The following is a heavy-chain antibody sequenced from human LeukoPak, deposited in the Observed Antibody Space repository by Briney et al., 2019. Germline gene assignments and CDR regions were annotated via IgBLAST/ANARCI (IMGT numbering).Heavy chain of an antibody. V-gene: IGHV1-8*01. D-gene: IGHD3-16*01. J-gene: IGHJ6*04. CDR1: GYTFTSYD. Sequence: ASVTVSCKTSGYTFTSYDINWVRQATGQGLECMGYMSPNSGNTVYAQNIQGRVTMTRNTSINTAYVALSSLRSEDTAVFYCARGMTQCRDVWRKGTTVSVSP. CDR2: MSPNSGNT. CDR3: ARGMTQCRDV.